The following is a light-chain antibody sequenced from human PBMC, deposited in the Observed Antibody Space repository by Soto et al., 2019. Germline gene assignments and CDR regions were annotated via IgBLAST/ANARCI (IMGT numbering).Light chain of an antibody. V-gene: IGKV3-15*01. CDR3: QQYNNWHPWT. CDR2: DAS. CDR1: QSVSNN. Sequence: ILMTQSPATLSVSPGERATLSCRASQSVSNNLAWYQQKPGQAPRLLIYDASTRATGIPARFSGRGSGTDFTPTISGLQSEDFAVYYCQQYNNWHPWTFGQGTKVEIK. J-gene: IGKJ1*01.